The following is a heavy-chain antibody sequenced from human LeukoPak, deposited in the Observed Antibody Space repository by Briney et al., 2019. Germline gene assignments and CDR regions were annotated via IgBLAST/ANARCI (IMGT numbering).Heavy chain of an antibody. CDR3: AKTLDGFWPQFDF. J-gene: IGHJ4*02. Sequence: GGSLRLSCAASGFPFHDHDMYWVRQTPGKGLEWVALISHGGGKEHYAESVKGRFTISRDNSKNTVYLQMSSLRSDDTAIYYCAKTLDGFWPQFDFWGQGTLLTVSS. D-gene: IGHD5-24*01. CDR1: GFPFHDHD. V-gene: IGHV3-30*18. CDR2: ISHGGGKE.